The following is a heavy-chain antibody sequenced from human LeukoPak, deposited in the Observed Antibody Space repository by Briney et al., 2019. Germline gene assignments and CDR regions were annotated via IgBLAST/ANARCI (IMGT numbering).Heavy chain of an antibody. CDR3: ARVTTGGYYNC. Sequence: SETLSLTCTVSGGSISSGSYYWSWIRQPAGKGLEWIGGIYTSGNTNYNPSLKSRVTISVNTSKNQFSLKLSSVTAADTAVYYCARVTTGGYYNCWGQGTLVTVSS. D-gene: IGHD3-22*01. CDR1: GGSISSGSYY. J-gene: IGHJ4*02. V-gene: IGHV4-61*02. CDR2: IYTSGNT.